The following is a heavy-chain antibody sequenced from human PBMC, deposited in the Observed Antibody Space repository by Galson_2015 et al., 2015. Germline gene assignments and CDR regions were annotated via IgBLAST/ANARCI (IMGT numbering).Heavy chain of an antibody. CDR1: GGTFSSYA. J-gene: IGHJ6*03. CDR2: IIPIFGTA. Sequence: SVKVSCKASGGTFSSYAISWVRQAPGQGLEWMGGIIPIFGTANYAQKFQGRVTITADESTSTAYMELSSLRSEDTAVYYCASKGVIKNYYYYYMDVWGKGTTVTVSS. V-gene: IGHV1-69*13. D-gene: IGHD3-10*01. CDR3: ASKGVIKNYYYYYMDV.